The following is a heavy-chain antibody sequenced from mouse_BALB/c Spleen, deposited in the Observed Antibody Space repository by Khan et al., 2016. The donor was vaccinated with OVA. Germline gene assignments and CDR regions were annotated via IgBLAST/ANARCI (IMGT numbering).Heavy chain of an antibody. CDR3: TRGDPGSFDY. CDR1: GYTFTNHW. CDR2: IYPSDSYT. Sequence: QVQLQQPGAELVRPGASVKLSCQASGYTFTNHWINWVKQRPGQGLEWIGNIYPSDSYTNYNHQFKDKATLTVDKSSSAAYLQLSSPKSEDAEVYYCTRGDPGSFDYWGKGTTLTVSS. D-gene: IGHD2-13*01. V-gene: IGHV1-69*02. J-gene: IGHJ2*01.